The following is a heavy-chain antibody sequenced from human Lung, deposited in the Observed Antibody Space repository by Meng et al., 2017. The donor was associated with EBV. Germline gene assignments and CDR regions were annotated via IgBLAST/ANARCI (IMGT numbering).Heavy chain of an antibody. Sequence: VQLEQAGPGLVKPSXXXXLTCDISGDSVSSNSAAWNWIRQSPLRGLEWLGRTYYMSKWYNDYAVSVKSRISINPDTSKNQFSLQLNSVTPEDTAVYYCARATSGFDSWGQGTLGTVSS. J-gene: IGHJ4*02. V-gene: IGHV6-1*01. CDR1: GDSVSSNSAA. CDR2: TYYMSKWYN. CDR3: ARATSGFDS. D-gene: IGHD2-2*01.